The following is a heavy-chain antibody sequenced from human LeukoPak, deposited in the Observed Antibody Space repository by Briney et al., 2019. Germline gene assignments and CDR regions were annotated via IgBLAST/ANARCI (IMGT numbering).Heavy chain of an antibody. D-gene: IGHD6-13*01. V-gene: IGHV3-53*04. CDR3: TSSGAAAAPPSADY. Sequence: GGSLRLSCAASGFTVSSNYMSWVRQAPGKGLEWVSVIYSGGSTYYADSVKGRFTISRHNSKNTLYLQMNSLRAEDTAVYYCTSSGAAAAPPSADYWGQGTLVTVSS. CDR1: GFTVSSNY. CDR2: IYSGGST. J-gene: IGHJ4*02.